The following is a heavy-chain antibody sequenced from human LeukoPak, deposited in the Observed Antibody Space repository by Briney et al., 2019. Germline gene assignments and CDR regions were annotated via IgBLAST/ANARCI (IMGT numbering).Heavy chain of an antibody. D-gene: IGHD2-15*01. Sequence: ASVKVSCKTSGYTFTNYYVHWVRQAHGQGLEWMGYIVPDTGGVDYDQRFQGRVAMTRDKSISTVYMELTSLKSDDTAVYYCATEDKYCSGGNCGKFWGRGTLVTVSS. CDR3: ATEDKYCSGGNCGKF. CDR2: IVPDTGGV. V-gene: IGHV1-2*02. CDR1: GYTFTNYY. J-gene: IGHJ4*02.